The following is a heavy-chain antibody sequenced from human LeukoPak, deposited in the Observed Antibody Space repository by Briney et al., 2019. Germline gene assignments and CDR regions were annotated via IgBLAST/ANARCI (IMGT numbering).Heavy chain of an antibody. D-gene: IGHD4-17*01. CDR3: ARDSGLTTETTYWDY. V-gene: IGHV3-53*01. Sequence: GGSLRLSCAASGFTFSGSAMSWVRQAPGKGLEWVSVIYDGGSTDYAESVKGRFTISRDNSKNTLYLQMNSLRAEDTAVYYCARDSGLTTETTYWDYWGQGTLVAVSS. J-gene: IGHJ4*02. CDR1: GFTFSGSA. CDR2: IYDGGST.